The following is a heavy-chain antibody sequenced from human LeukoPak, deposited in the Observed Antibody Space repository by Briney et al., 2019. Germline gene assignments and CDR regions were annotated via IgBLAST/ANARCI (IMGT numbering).Heavy chain of an antibody. V-gene: IGHV1-18*01. CDR1: GYTFTSYG. CDR3: AMSPDYGAHGD. CDR2: ISAYNGNT. D-gene: IGHD3-16*01. Sequence: EASVKVSCKASGYTFTSYGISWVRQAPGQGLEWMGWISAYNGNTNYAQKFQGRVTMTRDTSISTAYMELSRLRSDDTAVYYSAMSPDYGAHGDWGQGTLVTVSS. J-gene: IGHJ4*02.